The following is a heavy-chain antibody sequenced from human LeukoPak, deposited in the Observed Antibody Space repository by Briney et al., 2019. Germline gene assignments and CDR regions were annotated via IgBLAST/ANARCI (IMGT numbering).Heavy chain of an antibody. J-gene: IGHJ4*02. CDR2: ISAYNGNT. CDR3: ASRPRYYYDSSVDY. Sequence: ASVKVSCKASGYTFTSYGISWVRQAPGQGLEWMGWISAYNGNTNYAQKLQGRVTMTTDTSTSTAYMELRSLRSDDTAVYYCASRPRYYYDSSVDYWGQGTLVTVSS. CDR1: GYTFTSYG. D-gene: IGHD3-22*01. V-gene: IGHV1-18*01.